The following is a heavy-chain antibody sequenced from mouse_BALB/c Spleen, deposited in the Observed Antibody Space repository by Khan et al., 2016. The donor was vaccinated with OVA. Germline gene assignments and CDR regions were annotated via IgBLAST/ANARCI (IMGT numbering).Heavy chain of an antibody. CDR3: ARRGLRWDFDY. V-gene: IGHV1-7*01. CDR2: INPSTGYT. D-gene: IGHD1-1*01. CDR1: GYTFINYW. J-gene: IGHJ2*01. Sequence: VQLQQSGAELAKPGASVKMSCKASGYTFINYWILWIKKRPGQGLEWIGYINPSTGYTEYNQNFKEKATLTADKASSTAYMQLSSLTSEDSTVYYCARRGLRWDFDYWGQGTTLTVSS.